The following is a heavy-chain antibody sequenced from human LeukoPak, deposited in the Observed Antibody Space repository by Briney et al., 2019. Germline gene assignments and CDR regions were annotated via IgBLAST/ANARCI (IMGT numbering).Heavy chain of an antibody. Sequence: GGSLRLSCAASGFTFSSYAMHWVRQAPGKGLEWVAVISYDGSNKYYADSVKGRFTISRDNSKNTLYLQMNSLRAEDTAVYYCAKDRVGYCSSTSCYGEEYWGQGTLVTVSS. CDR2: ISYDGSNK. D-gene: IGHD2-2*01. CDR3: AKDRVGYCSSTSCYGEEY. CDR1: GFTFSSYA. V-gene: IGHV3-30*04. J-gene: IGHJ4*02.